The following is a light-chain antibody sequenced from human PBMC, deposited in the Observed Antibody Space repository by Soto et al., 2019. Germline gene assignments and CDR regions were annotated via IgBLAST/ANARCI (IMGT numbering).Light chain of an antibody. CDR3: QQYHTYPYT. CDR2: KAS. CDR1: QSISNW. J-gene: IGKJ2*01. Sequence: DIQMTQSPSTLSASVGDRVTITCRASQSISNWLAWYQQISGKAPRLLIYKASDLESGVPSRFSGSGSGTAFSLTISRLQPDDLATYYCQQYHTYPYTFGQGTKLDIK. V-gene: IGKV1-5*03.